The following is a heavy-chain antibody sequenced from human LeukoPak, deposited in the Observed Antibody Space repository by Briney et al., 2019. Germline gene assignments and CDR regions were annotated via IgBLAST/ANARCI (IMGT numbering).Heavy chain of an antibody. Sequence: GGSLRLSCVASGFTISTYSMTWVRQAPGKGLEWVSSIYGNGERTFYADSVKGRFTIFRDNSKNTLYLEMLGLRPEDTAVYYCAKDVVPDSGWDLDYWGQGTLVTVSS. J-gene: IGHJ4*02. CDR3: AKDVVPDSGWDLDY. CDR2: IYGNGERT. D-gene: IGHD6-19*01. V-gene: IGHV3-23*01. CDR1: GFTISTYS.